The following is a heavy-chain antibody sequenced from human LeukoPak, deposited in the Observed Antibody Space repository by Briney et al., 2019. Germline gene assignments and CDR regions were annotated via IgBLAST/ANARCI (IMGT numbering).Heavy chain of an antibody. Sequence: SQTLSLTCTVSGGSISSGDYYWSWIRQPPGKGLEWIGYIYYSGSTYYNPSLKSRATISVDTSKNQFSLKLSSVTAADTAVYYCARDTRVRDKPHYFDYWGQGTLVTVSS. D-gene: IGHD3-10*01. CDR3: ARDTRVRDKPHYFDY. J-gene: IGHJ4*02. CDR2: IYYSGST. V-gene: IGHV4-30-4*01. CDR1: GGSISSGDYY.